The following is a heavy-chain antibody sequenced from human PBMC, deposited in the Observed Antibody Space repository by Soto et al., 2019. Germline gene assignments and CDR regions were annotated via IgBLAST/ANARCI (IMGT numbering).Heavy chain of an antibody. Sequence: GGSLRLSCTASGFTFGDYAMSWFRQAPGKGLEWVGFIRSKAYGGTTEYAASVKGRFTISRDDSKSIAYLQMNSLKTEDTAVYYCTRDGKGFYCSSTSCYGTHYYYYYMDVWGKGTTVTVSS. CDR3: TRDGKGFYCSSTSCYGTHYYYYYMDV. V-gene: IGHV3-49*03. J-gene: IGHJ6*03. CDR1: GFTFGDYA. CDR2: IRSKAYGGTT. D-gene: IGHD2-2*01.